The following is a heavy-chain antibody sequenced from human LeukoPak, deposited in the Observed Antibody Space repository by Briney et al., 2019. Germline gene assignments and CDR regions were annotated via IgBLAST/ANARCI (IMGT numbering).Heavy chain of an antibody. CDR1: GYSISSGYY. J-gene: IGHJ4*02. D-gene: IGHD1-26*01. Sequence: PSETLSLTCTVSGYSISSGYYWGWIRQPPGKGLEWIGSIYHSGSTYYNPSLKSRVTMSLDTSKNQFSLKLSSVTAADTAVYYCARESSGSYIIPYYFDSWGQGTLVTVSS. CDR3: ARESSGSYIIPYYFDS. CDR2: IYHSGST. V-gene: IGHV4-38-2*02.